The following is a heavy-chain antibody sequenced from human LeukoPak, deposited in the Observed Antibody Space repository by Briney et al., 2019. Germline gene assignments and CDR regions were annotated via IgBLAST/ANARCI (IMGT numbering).Heavy chain of an antibody. D-gene: IGHD6-19*01. CDR2: IYTSGST. J-gene: IGHJ5*02. CDR1: GGSISSYY. V-gene: IGHV4-4*07. CDR3: AREESLSSGWRTSWFDP. Sequence: PSETLSLTCTVSGGSISSYYWSWIRQPAGKGLEWIGRIYTSGSTNYNPSLKSRVTMSVDTSENQFSLKLSSVTAADTAVYYCAREESLSSGWRTSWFDPWGQGTLVTVSS.